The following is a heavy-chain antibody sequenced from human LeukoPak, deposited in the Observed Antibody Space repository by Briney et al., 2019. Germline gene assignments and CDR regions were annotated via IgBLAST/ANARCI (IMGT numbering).Heavy chain of an antibody. J-gene: IGHJ3*02. CDR1: GYSISSGYY. CDR3: ARWVQYRRVWGDRGAFDI. D-gene: IGHD3-10*01. Sequence: SETLSLTCTVSGYSISSGYYWGWIRQPPGKGLEWIGYIYYSGGINYNPSLESRVTISVDRSKNQYSLKPSSVTAADTAVYYCARWVQYRRVWGDRGAFDIWGQGTMVTVSS. V-gene: IGHV4-61*05. CDR2: IYYSGGI.